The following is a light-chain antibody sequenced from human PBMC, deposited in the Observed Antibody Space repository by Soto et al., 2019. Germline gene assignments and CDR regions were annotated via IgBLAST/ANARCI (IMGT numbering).Light chain of an antibody. Sequence: QSVLTQPPSASGTPGQRVTISCSGSRSNIGNNAVSWYQQLPGTAPKLLIYNNNQRPSGVPDRCSGSKSVTSASLAISWRQSEGVFDYDCAAWDDSLNARGVFGGGTKLTVL. J-gene: IGLJ3*02. V-gene: IGLV1-44*01. CDR3: AAWDDSLNARGV. CDR1: RSNIGNNA. CDR2: NNN.